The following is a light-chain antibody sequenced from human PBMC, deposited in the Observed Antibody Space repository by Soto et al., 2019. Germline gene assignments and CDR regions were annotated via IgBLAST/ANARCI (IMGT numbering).Light chain of an antibody. J-gene: IGKJ4*01. V-gene: IGKV1-5*03. CDR3: QQDHSYSLT. CDR1: QSISSW. Sequence: DIQMTQSPSTLSASVGDRVTITCRASQSISSWLAWYQQKPGKAPKLLIYKASSLEGGVPSRFSGSGSGTDFTLTISSLQPDDFATYYCQQDHSYSLTCGGGTKVDIK. CDR2: KAS.